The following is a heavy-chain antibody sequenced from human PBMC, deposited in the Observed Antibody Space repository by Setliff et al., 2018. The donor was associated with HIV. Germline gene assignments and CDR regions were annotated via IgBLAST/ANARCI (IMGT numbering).Heavy chain of an antibody. Sequence: PSETLSLTCTVSGGSISSYYWSWIRQPPGKGLEWIGYIYTSGSINYNPSLKSRVTISVDTSKNQFFLNLSSVTAPDSAVYYCARLGRPYSGQGWFDPWGQGTLVTVSS. CDR2: IYTSGSI. D-gene: IGHD5-12*01. CDR1: GGSISSYY. V-gene: IGHV4-4*09. CDR3: ARLGRPYSGQGWFDP. J-gene: IGHJ5*02.